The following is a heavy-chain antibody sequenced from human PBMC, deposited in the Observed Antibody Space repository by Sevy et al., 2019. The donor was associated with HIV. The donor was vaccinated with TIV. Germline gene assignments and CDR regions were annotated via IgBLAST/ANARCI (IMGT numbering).Heavy chain of an antibody. Sequence: LSLTCAASGCTFSIYAIHWVRQAPGKGLEWVAVISYDGSKKYYVDSVKGRFTISRDNSKNTLYLQMNSLRPEDTAVYYCARDLPSAVTNPFYYYGMDVWGQGTTVTVSS. V-gene: IGHV3-30*04. D-gene: IGHD4-17*01. CDR2: ISYDGSKK. CDR1: GCTFSIYA. J-gene: IGHJ6*02. CDR3: ARDLPSAVTNPFYYYGMDV.